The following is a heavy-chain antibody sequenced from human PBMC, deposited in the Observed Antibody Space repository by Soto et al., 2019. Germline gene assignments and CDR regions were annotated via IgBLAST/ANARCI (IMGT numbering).Heavy chain of an antibody. V-gene: IGHV3-9*01. Sequence: GGSLRLSCAVSGFTFDDNAMHWVRQAPEKGLEWVSGINWKSDIGYADSVKGRFTISRDNAENSLYLRMNSLRAEDTALYYCAISQDRGGRTTFIYWGQGTQVTVSS. J-gene: IGHJ4*02. CDR3: AISQDRGGRTTFIY. CDR1: GFTFDDNA. CDR2: INWKSDI. D-gene: IGHD3-16*01.